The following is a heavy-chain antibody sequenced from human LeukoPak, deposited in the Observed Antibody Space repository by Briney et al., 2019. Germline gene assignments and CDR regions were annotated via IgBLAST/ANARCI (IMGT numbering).Heavy chain of an antibody. CDR1: GLSFSNYA. V-gene: IGHV3-30-3*01. D-gene: IGHD2-2*02. CDR3: ARDNDTDYTSSPGWFDS. Sequence: PGGSLRLSCAAPGLSFSNYAMNWVRRAPGKGLEWVAVISSDGSNKFYADSVKGRFTVTRDNSKNTLFLQMNSVRVEDTAVYYCARDNDTDYTSSPGWFDSWGQGTLVTVSS. CDR2: ISSDGSNK. J-gene: IGHJ5*01.